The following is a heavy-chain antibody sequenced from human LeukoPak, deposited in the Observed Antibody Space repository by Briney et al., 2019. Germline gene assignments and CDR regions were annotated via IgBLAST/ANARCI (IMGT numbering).Heavy chain of an antibody. D-gene: IGHD2-15*01. CDR2: IYPSDSDI. CDR3: ARLSGRVVCSAGSCYIDS. V-gene: IGHV5-51*01. J-gene: IGHJ4*02. CDR1: GYKFTDYW. Sequence: GESLKISCKGSGYKFTDYWIAWARQMPGEGLEWMGIIYPSDSDIRYSPSFQGQVTISADKSVNTAYLQWSSLKASDTAMYYCARLSGRVVCSAGSCYIDSWGQGTLVTVSS.